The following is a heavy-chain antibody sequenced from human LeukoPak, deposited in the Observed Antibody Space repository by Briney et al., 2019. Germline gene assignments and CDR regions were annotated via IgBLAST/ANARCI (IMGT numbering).Heavy chain of an antibody. CDR2: IYYNGNT. J-gene: IGHJ4*02. V-gene: IGHV4-59*08. D-gene: IGHD3-10*01. Sequence: SETLSPTCTVSGGALTNLFWSWIRQPPGKALEWIGYIYYNGNTNYNPPLKSRVSISVDTSKNQFSLRLSSVTASDTAVYYCARYGLYSFDYWGQGALVTVSS. CDR3: ARYGLYSFDY. CDR1: GGALTNLF.